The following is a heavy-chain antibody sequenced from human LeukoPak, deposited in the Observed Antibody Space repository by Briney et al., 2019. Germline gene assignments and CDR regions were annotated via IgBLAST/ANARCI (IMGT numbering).Heavy chain of an antibody. D-gene: IGHD6-13*01. CDR3: VKLIAAVGKNLDAFDI. CDR2: ISSNGGST. J-gene: IGHJ3*02. Sequence: GGSLRLSCSASGFTFSSYAMHWVRQAPGKGLEYVSAISSNGGSTYYADSVKGRFTISRDNSKNTLYLQMSSLRAEDTAVYYCVKLIAAVGKNLDAFDIWGQGTMVTVSS. V-gene: IGHV3-64D*09. CDR1: GFTFSSYA.